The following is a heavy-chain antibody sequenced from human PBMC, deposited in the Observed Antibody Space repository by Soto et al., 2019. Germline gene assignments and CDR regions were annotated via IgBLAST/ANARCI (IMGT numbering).Heavy chain of an antibody. J-gene: IGHJ4*01. Sequence: GGSLRLSCAASGFTFSSYAMHWVRQAPGKGLEYVSAISSNGGSTYYANSVKGRFTISRDNSKNTLYLQMGSLRAEDMAVYYCAKDSHWAIISPTHDYWGHGTLVPVSS. V-gene: IGHV3-64*01. CDR3: AKDSHWAIISPTHDY. D-gene: IGHD2-2*01. CDR1: GFTFSSYA. CDR2: ISSNGGST.